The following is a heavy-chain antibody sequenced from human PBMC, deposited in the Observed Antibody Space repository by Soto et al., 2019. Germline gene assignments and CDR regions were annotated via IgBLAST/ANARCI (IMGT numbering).Heavy chain of an antibody. CDR3: ARRTGSGFRPGTHRFNWFDP. Sequence: QVQLVQSGAEVKQPGSSVKVSCQASGVTFSSFAISWVRQAPGQGLEWMGGIIPIFRTPNYAQNFQGRVTITADESTRSVYMELSRLRSEATAVYYCARRTGSGFRPGTHRFNWFDPWGQGTLVTVSS. V-gene: IGHV1-69*01. J-gene: IGHJ5*02. D-gene: IGHD5-12*01. CDR1: GVTFSSFA. CDR2: IIPIFRTP.